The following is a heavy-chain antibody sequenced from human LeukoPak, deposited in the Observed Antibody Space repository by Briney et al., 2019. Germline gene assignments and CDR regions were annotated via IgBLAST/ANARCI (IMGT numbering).Heavy chain of an antibody. Sequence: GGSLRLSCAASGFTFDDYAMHWVRQAPGKGLEWVSGISWNSGSIGYADSVKGRFTISRDNAKNSLYLQMNSLRAEDTALYYCAREESSSSGYYFDYWGQGSLVTVSS. CDR3: AREESSSSGYYFDY. CDR2: ISWNSGSI. J-gene: IGHJ4*02. D-gene: IGHD6-6*01. V-gene: IGHV3-9*01. CDR1: GFTFDDYA.